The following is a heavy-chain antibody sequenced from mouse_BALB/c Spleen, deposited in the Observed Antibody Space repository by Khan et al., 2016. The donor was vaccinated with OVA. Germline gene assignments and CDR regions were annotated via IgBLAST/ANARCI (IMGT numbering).Heavy chain of an antibody. CDR1: GYSFTGYF. CDR2: INPHIGET. Sequence: VRLQQSGPELVRPGASVKISCKASGYSFTGYFMNWVMQSPGKSLEWIGRINPHIGETFYNQRFKDKATLTVDESSSTAHMELRSLASEDSAVYYFTRIYRSDFDYWGQGTTLTVSS. CDR3: TRIYRSDFDY. J-gene: IGHJ2*01. D-gene: IGHD1-1*01. V-gene: IGHV1-20*02.